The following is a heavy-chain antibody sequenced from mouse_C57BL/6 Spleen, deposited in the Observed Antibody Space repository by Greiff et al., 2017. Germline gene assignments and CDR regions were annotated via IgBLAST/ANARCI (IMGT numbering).Heavy chain of an antibody. J-gene: IGHJ3*01. CDR2: INPGSGGT. D-gene: IGHD2-4*01. CDR3: ARSDYDYDEGFAY. Sequence: QVHVKQSGAELARPGTSVKVSCKASGYAFTNYLIEWVKQRPGQGLEWIGVINPGSGGTNYNEKFKGKATLTADKSSSTAYMQLSSLTSEDSAVYFCARSDYDYDEGFAYWGQGTLVTVSA. CDR1: GYAFTNYL. V-gene: IGHV1-54*01.